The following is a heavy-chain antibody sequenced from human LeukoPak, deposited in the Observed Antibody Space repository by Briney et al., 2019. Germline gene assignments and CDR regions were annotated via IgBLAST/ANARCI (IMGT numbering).Heavy chain of an antibody. V-gene: IGHV3-21*01. CDR2: ISSSSSYI. D-gene: IGHD1-26*01. CDR1: GFTFSSYS. CDR3: ARDRASGSKPNY. J-gene: IGHJ4*02. Sequence: GGSLRLSCAASGFTFSSYSMNWVRQAPGKGPEWVSSISSSSSYIYYADSVKGRFTISRDNAKNSLYLQMNSLRAEDTAVYYCARDRASGSKPNYWGQGTLVTVSS.